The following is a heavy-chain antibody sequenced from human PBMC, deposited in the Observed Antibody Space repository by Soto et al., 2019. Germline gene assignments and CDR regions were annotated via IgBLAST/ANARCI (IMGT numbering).Heavy chain of an antibody. CDR2: ITVSGGT. Sequence: GGSLRLSCSASIFTFSNYGMSWVRQAPGKGLEWVSGITVSGGTYYANSVKGRFTISRDDSENTLYLQMNNLRAEDTALYYCAKGDSSSLVWIDHWGQGVLVTVSS. CDR3: AKGDSSSLVWIDH. D-gene: IGHD6-6*01. V-gene: IGHV3-23*01. CDR1: IFTFSNYG. J-gene: IGHJ4*02.